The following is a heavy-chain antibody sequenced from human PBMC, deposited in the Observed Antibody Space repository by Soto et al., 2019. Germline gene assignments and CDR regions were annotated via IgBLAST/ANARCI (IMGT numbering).Heavy chain of an antibody. CDR1: GFSLKTTGDG. D-gene: IGHD3-22*01. V-gene: IGHV2-5*02. J-gene: IGHJ4*02. CDR3: AHRKSTIIVATYFDL. Sequence: QITLKESGPTLVKPTQTLTLTCSFSGFSLKTTGDGVGWIRQTPGKALEWLAVIYWDGDKRYRPTLKNRLTTTTDNSARQVVITMTNMDPVDTGTYFCAHRKSTIIVATYFDLWGQGTPVIVSS. CDR2: IYWDGDK.